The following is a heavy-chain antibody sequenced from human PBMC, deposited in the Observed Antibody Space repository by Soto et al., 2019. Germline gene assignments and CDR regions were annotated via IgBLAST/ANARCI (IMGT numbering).Heavy chain of an antibody. CDR1: GYSFTNYW. CDR2: IYPGDSDT. J-gene: IGHJ6*02. Sequence: PGESLKISCKGSGYSFTNYWIAWVRQMPGKGLEWMGIIYPGDSDTRYSPSFQGQVTISADKSISTAYLQWRSLRASDTAMYYSARPSSGSHRIVDYGMDVWGQGTTVTVS. CDR3: ARPSSGSHRIVDYGMDV. V-gene: IGHV5-51*01. D-gene: IGHD3-10*01.